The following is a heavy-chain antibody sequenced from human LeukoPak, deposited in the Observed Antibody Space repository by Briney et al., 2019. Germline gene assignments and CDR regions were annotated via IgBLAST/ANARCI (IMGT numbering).Heavy chain of an antibody. Sequence: GGSLRLSCAASGFTFSNAWMSWVRQAPGKGLEWVGRIKSKTDGGTTDYAAPVKGRFTISRDDSKNTLYLQMNSLKTEDTAVYYCTTLGVYGDYLLSAWLTNDFDIWGQGTMVTVSP. J-gene: IGHJ3*02. CDR3: TTLGVYGDYLLSAWLTNDFDI. CDR1: GFTFSNAW. D-gene: IGHD4-17*01. CDR2: IKSKTDGGTT. V-gene: IGHV3-15*01.